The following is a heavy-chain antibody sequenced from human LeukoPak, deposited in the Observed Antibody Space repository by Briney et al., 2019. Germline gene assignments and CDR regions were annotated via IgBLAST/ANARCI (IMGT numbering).Heavy chain of an antibody. J-gene: IGHJ6*03. V-gene: IGHV1-69*05. CDR1: GGTFSSYA. CDR2: IIPIFGTA. Sequence: SVMVSCKASGGTFSSYAISWVRQAPGQGLEWMGGIIPIFGTANYAQKFQGRVTITTDESTSTAYMELSSLRSEDTAVYYCARVTLRFLEWLPKREYYYMDVWGKGTTVTVSS. CDR3: ARVTLRFLEWLPKREYYYMDV. D-gene: IGHD3-3*01.